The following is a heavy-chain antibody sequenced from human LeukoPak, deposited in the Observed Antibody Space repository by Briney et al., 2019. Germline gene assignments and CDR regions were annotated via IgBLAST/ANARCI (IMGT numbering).Heavy chain of an antibody. CDR2: IYSGGTT. V-gene: IGHV3-53*01. CDR3: ARGGPSGP. CDR1: GFTFSTYW. D-gene: IGHD3-10*01. Sequence: PGGSLRLSCAASGFTFSTYWMSWVRQAPGKGLEWVSVIYSGGTTYYADSVRGRFTISRDNSKNTLYLQMNSLRGEDTAVYYCARGGPSGPWGQGTLVTVSS. J-gene: IGHJ5*02.